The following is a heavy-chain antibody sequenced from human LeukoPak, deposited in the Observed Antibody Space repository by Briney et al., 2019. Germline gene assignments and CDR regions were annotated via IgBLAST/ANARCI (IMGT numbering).Heavy chain of an antibody. CDR1: GGSISSYY. J-gene: IGHJ4*02. D-gene: IGHD5-12*01. V-gene: IGHV4-59*08. CDR3: ARRRGYSGYDSV. CDR2: IYYSGST. Sequence: KSSETLSLTCTVTGGSISSYYWSWIRQPPGKGLEWIGYIYYSGSTNYNPSLKRRVTISVDTSKNQFSLKLSSVTAADTAVYYCARRRGYSGYDSVWGQGTLVIVSS.